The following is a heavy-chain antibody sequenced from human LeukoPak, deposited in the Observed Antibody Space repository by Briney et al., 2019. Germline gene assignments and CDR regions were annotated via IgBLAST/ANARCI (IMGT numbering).Heavy chain of an antibody. J-gene: IGHJ4*02. CDR1: GGSMRSYY. CDR2: VYYSGTA. V-gene: IGHV4-59*08. D-gene: IGHD6-19*01. Sequence: SETLSLTCTVSGGSMRSYYWSCIRQPPGKGLELIGYVYYSGTANYNPSLESRVTILVDTSKNQFSLNLSSVTAADTAVYYCARTKSGWYYSDYWGKGTLVSVSS. CDR3: ARTKSGWYYSDY.